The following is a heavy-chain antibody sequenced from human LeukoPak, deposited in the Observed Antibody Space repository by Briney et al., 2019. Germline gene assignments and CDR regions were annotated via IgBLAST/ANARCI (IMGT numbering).Heavy chain of an antibody. V-gene: IGHV3-23*01. D-gene: IGHD5-18*01. CDR1: GFSLNTYG. CDR3: ARDGGGGYNYGWGYYFDY. J-gene: IGHJ4*02. CDR2: FSGGSGTT. Sequence: GGSLRLSCEAAGFSLNTYGITWVRQAPGKGLEWVSGFSGGSGTTHYRDSVKGRFTISRDNSKNTVFLQMDSLRAEDTAVYYCARDGGGGYNYGWGYYFDYWGQGTLVTVAS.